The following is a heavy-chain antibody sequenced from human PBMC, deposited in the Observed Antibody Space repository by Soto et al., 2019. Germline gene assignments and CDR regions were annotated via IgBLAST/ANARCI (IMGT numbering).Heavy chain of an antibody. V-gene: IGHV1-2*02. CDR3: ALLGDYESIPCDGLAWLERN. D-gene: IGHD4-17*01. CDR1: GYTFTGYY. CDR2: INPNIGVT. Sequence: ASVKVSCKTSGYTFTGYYIHWVRQAPGQGLEWMGWINPNIGVTSYAQKFQGRVAMTRDTSISTAYMQLSSLRPDDTAVYFCALLGDYESIPCDGLAWLERNWGQGTLVTVSS. J-gene: IGHJ4*02.